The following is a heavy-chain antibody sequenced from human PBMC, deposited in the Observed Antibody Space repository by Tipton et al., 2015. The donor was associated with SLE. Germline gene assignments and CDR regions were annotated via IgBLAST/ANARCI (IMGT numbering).Heavy chain of an antibody. CDR2: IYYSGST. Sequence: TLSLTCTVPGASINNYYWSWIRQPPGKGLEWIGYIYYSGSTNYNPSLKSRVTISVDTSKNQFSLKLSSVTAADTAVYYCAREKGDAYPNLVAFDIWGQGTMVTVSS. V-gene: IGHV4-59*01. J-gene: IGHJ3*02. CDR3: AREKGDAYPNLVAFDI. D-gene: IGHD3-16*01. CDR1: GASINNYY.